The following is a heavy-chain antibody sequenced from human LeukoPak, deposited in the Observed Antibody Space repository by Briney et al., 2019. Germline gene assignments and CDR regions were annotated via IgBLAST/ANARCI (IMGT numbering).Heavy chain of an antibody. D-gene: IGHD2-21*01. J-gene: IGHJ3*02. CDR1: GFSFSTYE. CDR2: ISSSGSIM. V-gene: IGHV3-48*03. Sequence: GGSLRLSCAASGFSFSTYEMNWVRQAPGKGLEWVSYISSSGSIMYSADSVKGRFTISRDNSKNTLYLQLTSLRAEDTAVYYCVRDGGELEADGFDIWGKGTMVAVSS. CDR3: VRDGGELEADGFDI.